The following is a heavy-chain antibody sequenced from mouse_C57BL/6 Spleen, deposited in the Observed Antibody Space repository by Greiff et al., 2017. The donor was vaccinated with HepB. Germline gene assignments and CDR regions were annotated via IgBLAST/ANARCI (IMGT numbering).Heavy chain of an antibody. Sequence: VKLQQSGAELVRPGSSVKLSCKASGYTFTSYWMDWVKQRPGQGLEWIGNIYPSDSETHYNQKFKDKATLTVDKSSSTAYMQLSSLTSEDSAVYYCARGGYGNYAYFDVWGTGTTVTVSS. CDR2: IYPSDSET. V-gene: IGHV1-61*01. J-gene: IGHJ1*03. CDR1: GYTFTSYW. CDR3: ARGGYGNYAYFDV. D-gene: IGHD2-10*02.